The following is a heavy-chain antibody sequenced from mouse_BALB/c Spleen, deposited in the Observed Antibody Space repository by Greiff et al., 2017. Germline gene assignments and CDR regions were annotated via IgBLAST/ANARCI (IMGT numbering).Heavy chain of an antibody. D-gene: IGHD2-10*01. CDR3: ARSFYGNYLGAMDY. V-gene: IGHV5-17*02. CDR1: GFTFSSFG. CDR2: ISSGSSTI. Sequence: DVMLVESGGGLVQPGGSRKLSCAASGFTFSSFGMHWVRQAPDKGLEWVAYISSGSSTIYYADTVKGRFTISRDNPKNTLFLQMTSLRSEDTAMYYCARSFYGNYLGAMDYWGQGTSVTVSS. J-gene: IGHJ4*01.